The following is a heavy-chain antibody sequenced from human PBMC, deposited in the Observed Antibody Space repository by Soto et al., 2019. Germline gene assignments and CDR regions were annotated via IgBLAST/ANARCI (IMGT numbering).Heavy chain of an antibody. Sequence: SDTLSLTCAVYGGSFSGYYWSWIRQPPGKGLEWIGEINHSGSTNYNPSLKSRVTISVDTSKNQFSLKLSSVTAADTAVYYCARAGAGDDSSGYYYAYFDYWGQGTLVTVSS. CDR3: ARAGAGDDSSGYYYAYFDY. CDR1: GGSFSGYY. V-gene: IGHV4-34*01. D-gene: IGHD3-22*01. J-gene: IGHJ4*02. CDR2: INHSGST.